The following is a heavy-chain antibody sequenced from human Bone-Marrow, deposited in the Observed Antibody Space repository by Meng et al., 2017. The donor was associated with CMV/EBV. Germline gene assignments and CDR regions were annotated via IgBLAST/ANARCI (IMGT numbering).Heavy chain of an antibody. Sequence: GSLRLSCAVYGGSFSGYYWSWIRQPPGKGLEWIGEINHSGSTNYNTSLKSRVTISVDTSKNQFTLKLSTVTAAYTAVYYCVRGDSYRLIPSYYYYGMDVWGQGTTVTVSS. V-gene: IGHV4-34*01. CDR3: VRGDSYRLIPSYYYYGMDV. CDR1: GGSFSGYY. CDR2: INHSGST. J-gene: IGHJ6*01. D-gene: IGHD3-16*01.